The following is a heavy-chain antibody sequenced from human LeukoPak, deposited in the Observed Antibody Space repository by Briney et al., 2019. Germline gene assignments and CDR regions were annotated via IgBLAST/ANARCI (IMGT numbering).Heavy chain of an antibody. V-gene: IGHV4-30-4*08. J-gene: IGHJ3*02. CDR1: GGSISSGDYY. CDR2: IYYSGST. Sequence: PSETLSLTCTVSGGSISSGDYYWSWIRQPPGKGLEWIGYIYYSGSTYYNPSLKSRVTISVDTSKNQFSLKLSSVTAADTAVYCCARSRAAGQEHDAFDIWGQGTMVTVSS. D-gene: IGHD6-13*01. CDR3: ARSRAAGQEHDAFDI.